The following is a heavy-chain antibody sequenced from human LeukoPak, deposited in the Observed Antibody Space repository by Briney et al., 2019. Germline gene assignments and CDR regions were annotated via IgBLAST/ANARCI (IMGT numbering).Heavy chain of an antibody. D-gene: IGHD1-26*01. J-gene: IGHJ3*02. V-gene: IGHV3-7*01. CDR1: EFTFSNSW. Sequence: GGSLRLSCAASEFTFSNSWMSWVRQVPGKGLEWVANTNRDGSEKYYVVSVKGRVTISRDNAMNSLYLQLNSLRVDDTAVYYCARDSGSCRGCAFDIWGQGTVVTVSS. CDR3: ARDSGSCRGCAFDI. CDR2: TNRDGSEK.